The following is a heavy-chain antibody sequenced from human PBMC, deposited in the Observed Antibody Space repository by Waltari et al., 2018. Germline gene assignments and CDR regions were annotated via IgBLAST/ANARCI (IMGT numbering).Heavy chain of an antibody. V-gene: IGHV4-39*01. Sequence: SISSSSYYWGWIRQPPGKGLEWIGSIYYSGSTYYNPSLKSRVTISVDTSKNQFSLKLSSVTAADTAVYYCARLVGATKQYVDYWGQGTLVTVSS. D-gene: IGHD1-26*01. J-gene: IGHJ4*02. CDR3: ARLVGATKQYVDY. CDR2: IYYSGST. CDR1: SISSSSYY.